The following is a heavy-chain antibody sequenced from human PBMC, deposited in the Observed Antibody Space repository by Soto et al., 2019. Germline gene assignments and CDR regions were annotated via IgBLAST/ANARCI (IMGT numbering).Heavy chain of an antibody. CDR2: INPSGGST. CDR1: GYTFTSYY. Sequence: QVQLVQSGAEVKKPGASVKVSCKASGYTFTSYYMHWVRQAPGQGLEWMGIINPSGGSTSYAQKFQGRVTMTSDTSTSTVYMELSSLRSEDTAVYYCVITGTTKIIDYWGQGTLVTVSS. V-gene: IGHV1-46*01. D-gene: IGHD1-20*01. J-gene: IGHJ4*02. CDR3: VITGTTKIIDY.